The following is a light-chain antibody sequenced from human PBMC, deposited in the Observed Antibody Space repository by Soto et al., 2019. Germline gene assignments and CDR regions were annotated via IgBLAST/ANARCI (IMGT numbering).Light chain of an antibody. V-gene: IGLV2-14*03. J-gene: IGLJ1*01. CDR1: SSDVGAYNF. Sequence: QSALTQPASVSGSPGQSITISCTGTSSDVGAYNFVSWYQQNPSKVPKLMIFDVSSRLSGVSDRFSGSKSGNTASLTISGLQAEDEGDYYCCSYTSSFTHVFGSGTNLTVL. CDR3: CSYTSSFTHV. CDR2: DVS.